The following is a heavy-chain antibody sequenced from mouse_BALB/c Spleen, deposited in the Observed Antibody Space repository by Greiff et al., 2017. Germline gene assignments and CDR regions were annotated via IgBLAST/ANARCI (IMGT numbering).Heavy chain of an antibody. J-gene: IGHJ2*01. CDR3: ERSVLLRPYFDY. CDR2: ISSGSSTI. D-gene: IGHD1-2*01. Sequence: EVKVVESGGGLVQPGGSRKLSCAASGFTFSSFGMHWVRQAPEKGLEWVAYISSGSSTIYYADTVKGRFTISRDNPKNTLFLQMTSLRSEDTAMYDCERSVLLRPYFDYWGQGTTLTVSS. V-gene: IGHV5-17*02. CDR1: GFTFSSFG.